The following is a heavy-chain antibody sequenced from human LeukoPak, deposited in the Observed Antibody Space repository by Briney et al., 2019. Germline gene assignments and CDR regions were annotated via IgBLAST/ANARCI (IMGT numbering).Heavy chain of an antibody. V-gene: IGHV3-30*02. Sequence: QPGGSLRLSCAASGFSFTTYGMHWVRQAPGKGLEWVTFMQYDGSEEYYAGSVKGRFTISRDNSKNTLYLQMDSLRGEDTAVYYCAGKAAAYYFVYWGQGTLVTVSS. D-gene: IGHD2-2*01. J-gene: IGHJ4*02. CDR2: MQYDGSEE. CDR3: AGKAAAYYFVY. CDR1: GFSFTTYG.